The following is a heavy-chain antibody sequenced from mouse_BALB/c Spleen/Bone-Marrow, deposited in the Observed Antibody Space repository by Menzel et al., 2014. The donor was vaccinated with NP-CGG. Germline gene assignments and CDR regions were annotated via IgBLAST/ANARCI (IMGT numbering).Heavy chain of an antibody. V-gene: IGHV5-9-2*01. CDR3: ARHAYYDQTEVSFVY. Sequence: DVQLVESGGGLVKSGGSLKLSCAASGFSFNSYGMSWVRQTPEKRLEWVATISGGGSYTFYPDSVKGRFTISRDNAKNNLHLQLSSLRSEDTVLYYCARHAYYDQTEVSFVYWGQGTLVTVSA. CDR1: GFSFNSYG. CDR2: ISGGGSYT. D-gene: IGHD2-4*01. J-gene: IGHJ3*01.